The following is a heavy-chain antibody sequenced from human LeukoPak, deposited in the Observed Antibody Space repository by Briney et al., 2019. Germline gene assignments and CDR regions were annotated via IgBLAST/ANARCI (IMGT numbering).Heavy chain of an antibody. D-gene: IGHD3-22*01. CDR2: ISGSGGST. Sequence: PGGSLRLSCAASGFTFSSYGMSWVRQAPGKGLEWVSAISGSGGSTYYADSVKGRFTISRDNSKNTLYLQMNSLRAEDTAVYYCAKDGGSWFPGGYFDYWGQGTLVTVSS. CDR3: AKDGGSWFPGGYFDY. J-gene: IGHJ4*02. V-gene: IGHV3-23*01. CDR1: GFTFSSYG.